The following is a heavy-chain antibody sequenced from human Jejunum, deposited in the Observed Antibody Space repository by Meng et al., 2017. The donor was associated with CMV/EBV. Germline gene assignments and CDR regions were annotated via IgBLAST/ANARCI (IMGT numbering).Heavy chain of an antibody. Sequence: CAASGFSFSNYVMSWVRWAPGKGLQWVSGITSRGGNTCYLASVNGRFTISRDNSKNTLYLQMNSLRAEDTAIYYCAKTGDGFTLDYWGQGTVVTVSS. CDR1: GFSFSNYV. CDR3: AKTGDGFTLDY. V-gene: IGHV3-23*01. CDR2: ITSRGGNT. J-gene: IGHJ4*02. D-gene: IGHD2-21*02.